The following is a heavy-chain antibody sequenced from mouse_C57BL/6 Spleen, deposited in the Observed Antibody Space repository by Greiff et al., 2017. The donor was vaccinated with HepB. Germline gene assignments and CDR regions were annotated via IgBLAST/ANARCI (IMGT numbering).Heavy chain of an antibody. CDR3: ARLGYYYGSSLFFDY. D-gene: IGHD1-1*01. CDR2: IYPGDGDT. V-gene: IGHV1-82*01. Sequence: VQLQQSGPELVKPGASVKISCKASGYAFSSSWMNWVKQRPGKGLEWIGRIYPGDGDTNYNGKFKGKATLTADKSSSTAYMQLSSLTSEDSAVYFCARLGYYYGSSLFFDYWGQGTTLTVSS. J-gene: IGHJ2*01. CDR1: GYAFSSSW.